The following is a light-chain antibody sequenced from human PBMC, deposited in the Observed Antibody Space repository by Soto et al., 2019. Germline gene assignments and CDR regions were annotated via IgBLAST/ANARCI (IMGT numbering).Light chain of an antibody. CDR2: GAS. J-gene: IGKJ4*01. V-gene: IGKV3-20*01. CDR3: QQYASSPPLT. Sequence: EIVMTQSPATLSVSPGERATLSCRASQSVSSSLAWYQQKPGQAPRLLIYGASSRATGIPDRFSGSGSGTDFSLTISRLEPEDFAVYYCQQYASSPPLTFGGGTKVDIK. CDR1: QSVSSS.